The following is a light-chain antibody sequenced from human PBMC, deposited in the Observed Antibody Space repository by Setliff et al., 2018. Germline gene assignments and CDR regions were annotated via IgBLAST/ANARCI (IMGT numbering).Light chain of an antibody. CDR2: GNS. J-gene: IGLJ1*01. CDR1: SSNIGAGYD. CDR3: QSYDRSLSGYV. Sequence: QSALAQQPSVSGAPGQRVTISCTGSSSNIGAGYDVHWYQQLPGTGPKLLIDGNSYRPSGVPDRFSGSKSGTSASLAITGLQAEDEADYYCQSYDRSLSGYVFGTGTKVTV. V-gene: IGLV1-40*01.